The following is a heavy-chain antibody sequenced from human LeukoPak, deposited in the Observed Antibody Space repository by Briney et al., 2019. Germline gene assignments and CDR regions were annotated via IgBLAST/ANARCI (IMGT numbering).Heavy chain of an antibody. Sequence: GESLKISCKGSGYSFTSNWIGWVRQMSGKGLEWMGIIYPGDSDTRYSPSFQGQVTISADKSISTAYLQWSSLKASDTAMYYCARREIGYSYGQDYWGQGTLVTVSS. D-gene: IGHD5-18*01. J-gene: IGHJ4*02. CDR1: GYSFTSNW. CDR3: ARREIGYSYGQDY. CDR2: IYPGDSDT. V-gene: IGHV5-51*01.